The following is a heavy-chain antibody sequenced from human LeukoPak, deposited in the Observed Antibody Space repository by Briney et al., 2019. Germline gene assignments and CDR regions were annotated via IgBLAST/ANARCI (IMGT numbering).Heavy chain of an antibody. J-gene: IGHJ6*02. Sequence: PSETLSLTCAVYRGSFSPYYWSWIRQSPGKGLEWIGEINHSGSTNYNPSLKSRLSITVDTSKNQFSLNLNSVTGADTAVYFCAGGVIAVSDGPKQQSHGLDVWGQGTTVAVSS. CDR3: AGGVIAVSDGPKQQSHGLDV. CDR2: INHSGST. D-gene: IGHD5-24*01. V-gene: IGHV4-34*01. CDR1: RGSFSPYY.